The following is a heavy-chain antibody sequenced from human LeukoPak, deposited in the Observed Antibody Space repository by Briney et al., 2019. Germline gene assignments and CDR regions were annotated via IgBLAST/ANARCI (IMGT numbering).Heavy chain of an antibody. CDR1: LESPSRNIAA. V-gene: IGHV6-1*01. Sequence: QTLSPTSAISLESPSRNIAAADWSRHSGTGGLEWLGSTDVKSKWYHDYAVYVKSRISISPDKSKNQLSLQLNSVTPEDTAVYFCARNMYGYYYDTWGQGTLVTVSS. J-gene: IGHJ4*02. D-gene: IGHD3-22*01. CDR3: ARNMYGYYYDT. CDR2: TDVKSKWYH.